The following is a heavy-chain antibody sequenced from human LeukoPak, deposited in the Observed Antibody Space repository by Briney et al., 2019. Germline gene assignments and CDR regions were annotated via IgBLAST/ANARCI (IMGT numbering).Heavy chain of an antibody. V-gene: IGHV3-74*01. J-gene: IGHJ5*02. D-gene: IGHD4-17*01. CDR3: TRNFDYGDYL. CDR1: GFTFSSYW. Sequence: QPGGFLRLSCVASGFTFSSYWMHWVRQDPGKGLVWVSRINPDGSVTGYADSVKGRFTVSRDNAKNTLYLQMNSLRAEDTAIYYCTRNFDYGDYLWGQGTLVTVSS. CDR2: INPDGSVT.